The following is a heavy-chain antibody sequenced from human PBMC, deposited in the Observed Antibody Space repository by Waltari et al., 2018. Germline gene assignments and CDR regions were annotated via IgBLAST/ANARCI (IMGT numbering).Heavy chain of an antibody. Sequence: QVELQESGPGLVKPSATLSLTCTVSGGSISSYYWNWIRQPPGKGLEWIGYINYSGSTNYNPSLKSRVTMSLDMSMNRFSLRLSSVNDADTAVYYCARRRRPGCFDSWGQGTLVTVSS. CDR3: ARRRRPGCFDS. J-gene: IGHJ4*02. V-gene: IGHV4-59*01. D-gene: IGHD2-8*01. CDR2: INYSGST. CDR1: GGSISSYY.